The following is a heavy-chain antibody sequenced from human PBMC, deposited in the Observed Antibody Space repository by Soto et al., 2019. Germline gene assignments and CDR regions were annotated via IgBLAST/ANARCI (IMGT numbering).Heavy chain of an antibody. CDR1: GFTFSSYA. Sequence: QVQLVESGGGVVQPGRSLRLSCAASGFTFSSYAMHWVRQAPGKGLEWVAVISYDGSNKYYADSVKGRFTISRDNSKNTLYMQMNSLRAEDTAVDYCARDWAGAVAGDLYYYGMDVWGQGTTVTVSS. J-gene: IGHJ6*02. D-gene: IGHD6-19*01. CDR3: ARDWAGAVAGDLYYYGMDV. V-gene: IGHV3-30-3*01. CDR2: ISYDGSNK.